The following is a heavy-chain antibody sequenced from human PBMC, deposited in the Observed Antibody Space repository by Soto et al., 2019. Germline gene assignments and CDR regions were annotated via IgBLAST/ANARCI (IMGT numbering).Heavy chain of an antibody. CDR3: ARDGDMATILDY. CDR1: GYTFTGYY. Sequence: VASVKVSCKASGYTFTGYYMHWVRQAPGQGLEWMGWINPNSGGTNYAQKFQGRVTMTRDTSISTAYMDLSSLKSDDTAVYYCARDGDMATILDYWGQGTLVTVSS. J-gene: IGHJ4*02. CDR2: INPNSGGT. V-gene: IGHV1-2*02. D-gene: IGHD5-12*01.